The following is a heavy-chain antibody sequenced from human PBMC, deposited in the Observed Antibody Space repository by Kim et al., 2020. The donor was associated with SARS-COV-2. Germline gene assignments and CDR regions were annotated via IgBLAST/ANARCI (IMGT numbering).Heavy chain of an antibody. V-gene: IGHV1-18*01. D-gene: IGHD1-26*01. J-gene: IGHJ6*02. CDR3: ARDRYRPISGSYYRYYYYYYGMDV. Sequence: ASVKVSCKASGYTFTSYGISWVRQAPGQGLEWMGWISAYNGNTNYAQKLQGRVTMTTDTSTSTAYMELRSLRSDDTAVYYCARDRYRPISGSYYRYYYYYYGMDVWGQGTTVTVSS. CDR2: ISAYNGNT. CDR1: GYTFTSYG.